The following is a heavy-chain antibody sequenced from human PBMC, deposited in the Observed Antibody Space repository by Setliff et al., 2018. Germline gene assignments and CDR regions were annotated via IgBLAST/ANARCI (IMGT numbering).Heavy chain of an antibody. D-gene: IGHD1-26*01. CDR3: ARVKVIVGATPRTYYMDV. Sequence: ASVKVSCKASGYTFISYGISWVRQAPGQGLEWMGWMNPNSGNTGYAQKFQGRVTITRNTSISTAYMELSSLRSEDTAVYYCARVKVIVGATPRTYYMDVWGKGTTVTVSS. CDR1: GYTFISYG. CDR2: MNPNSGNT. V-gene: IGHV1-8*03. J-gene: IGHJ6*03.